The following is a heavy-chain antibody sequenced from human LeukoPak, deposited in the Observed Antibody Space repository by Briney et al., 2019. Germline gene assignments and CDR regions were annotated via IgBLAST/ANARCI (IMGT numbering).Heavy chain of an antibody. D-gene: IGHD4-17*01. J-gene: IGHJ3*02. CDR2: ISSDGSRV. CDR1: GFNFDEYA. Sequence: PGRSLRLSCAASGFNFDEYAMHWVRQAPGKGLVWVSRISSDGSRVTYADSVKGRFTISRDNSKNTLYLQMNSLRAEDTAVYYCARGLVEYGDYASFDIWGQGTMVTVSS. V-gene: IGHV3-74*01. CDR3: ARGLVEYGDYASFDI.